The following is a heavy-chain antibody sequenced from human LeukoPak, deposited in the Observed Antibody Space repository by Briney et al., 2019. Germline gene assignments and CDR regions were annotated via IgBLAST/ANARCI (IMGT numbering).Heavy chain of an antibody. CDR1: GSTFSIYA. D-gene: IGHD6-19*01. CDR3: AKYSRAAVAGNGYSDY. J-gene: IGHJ4*02. V-gene: IGHV3-23*01. Sequence: GGSLRLSCAASGSTFSIYAMSWVRQAPGKGLEWVSAISGSGGSTYYADSVKGRFTIPRDNSKNTLYLQMNSLRAEDTAVYYCAKYSRAAVAGNGYSDYWGQGTLVTVSS. CDR2: ISGSGGST.